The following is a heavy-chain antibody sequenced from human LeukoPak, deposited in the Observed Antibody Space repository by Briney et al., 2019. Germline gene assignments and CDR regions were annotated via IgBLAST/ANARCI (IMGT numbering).Heavy chain of an antibody. CDR3: ARQGHNFFDY. Sequence: GESLKISCKGSGYSFTSYWISWVRQMPGKDLEWMGRIDPSDSYTNYSPSFQGHVTISAGKSISTAYLQWSTLKASDTAMYYCARQGHNFFDYWGQGTLVTVSS. CDR2: IDPSDSYT. V-gene: IGHV5-10-1*01. J-gene: IGHJ4*02. CDR1: GYSFTSYW.